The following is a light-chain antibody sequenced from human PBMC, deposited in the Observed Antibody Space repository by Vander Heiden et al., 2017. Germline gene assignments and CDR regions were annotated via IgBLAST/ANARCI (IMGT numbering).Light chain of an antibody. Sequence: QPALTQPRSVSGSPGQSVTISCTGTSSDVGGYNYVSWYQQHPGKAPKLMIYDVSKRPSGVPDRFSGSKSGNTASLTISGLQAEDEADYYCCSYAGSYTLVFGTGTKVTVL. V-gene: IGLV2-11*01. CDR2: DVS. CDR1: SSDVGGYNY. J-gene: IGLJ1*01. CDR3: CSYAGSYTLV.